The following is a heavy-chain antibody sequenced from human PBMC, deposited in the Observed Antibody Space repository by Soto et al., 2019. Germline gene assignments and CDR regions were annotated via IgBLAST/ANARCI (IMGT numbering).Heavy chain of an antibody. D-gene: IGHD2-2*01. Sequence: GGSLRLSCAASGFIFSNYDMHWVRQVAGKGLEWVSGIDSPGDTHYSDSVKGRFTISRENAKNSLSLQMNSLRAEDTAVYYCARGGCSSTSCSYYYQNGMDVFGQGTTVTVSS. CDR2: IDSPGDT. J-gene: IGHJ6*02. V-gene: IGHV3-13*01. CDR1: GFIFSNYD. CDR3: ARGGCSSTSCSYYYQNGMDV.